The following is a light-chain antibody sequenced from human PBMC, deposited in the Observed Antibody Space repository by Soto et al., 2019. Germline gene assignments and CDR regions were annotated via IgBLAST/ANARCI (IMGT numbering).Light chain of an antibody. Sequence: IPLTQTPSSLSASVGDSVTITCRASLAISYYLAWYQQKPGNAPKLLIYVASTLQTGVPSRFRGSGSGTDFTLTINSLQPGDFATYFCQQVHTYPLTFGGGTKVEMK. V-gene: IGKV1-9*01. J-gene: IGKJ4*01. CDR3: QQVHTYPLT. CDR1: LAISYY. CDR2: VAS.